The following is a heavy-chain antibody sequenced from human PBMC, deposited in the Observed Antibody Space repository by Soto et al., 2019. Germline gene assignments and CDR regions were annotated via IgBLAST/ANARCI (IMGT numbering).Heavy chain of an antibody. CDR3: ARGGDHSYYDFWSGYFRGPGSRQKYYYYGMDV. CDR1: GFTFSSYA. V-gene: IGHV3-30-3*01. J-gene: IGHJ6*02. D-gene: IGHD3-3*01. Sequence: GGSLRLSCAASGFTFSSYAMHWVRQAPGKGLEWAAVISYDGSNKYYADSVKGRFTISRDNSKNTLYLQMNSLRAEDTAVYYCARGGDHSYYDFWSGYFRGPGSRQKYYYYGMDVWGQGTTVTVSS. CDR2: ISYDGSNK.